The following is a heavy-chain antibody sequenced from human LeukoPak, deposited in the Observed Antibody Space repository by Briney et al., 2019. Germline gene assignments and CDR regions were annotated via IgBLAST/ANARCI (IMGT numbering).Heavy chain of an antibody. CDR1: GGSISSYY. V-gene: IGHV4-59*01. D-gene: IGHD1-26*01. CDR3: ARDVGATPGYFDY. J-gene: IGHJ4*02. CDR2: IYYSGST. Sequence: SETLSLTCTVSGGSISSYYWSWIRQPPGKGLEWIGYIYYSGSTNFNPSLKSRVTISVDTSKNQFSLKLSSVTAADTAVYYCARDVGATPGYFDYWGQGTLVTVSS.